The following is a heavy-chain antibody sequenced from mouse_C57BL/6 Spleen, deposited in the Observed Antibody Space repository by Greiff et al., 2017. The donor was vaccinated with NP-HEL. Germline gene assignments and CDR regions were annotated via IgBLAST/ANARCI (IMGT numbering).Heavy chain of an antibody. Sequence: VQLQQSGPELVKPGASVKIPCKASGYTFTDYNMDWVKQSHGKSLEWIGDINPNNGCTIYNQKFKGKATLTVDKSSSTAYMELRSLTSEDTAVYYCARSLYGSSPLFAYWGQGTLVTVSA. CDR1: GYTFTDYN. J-gene: IGHJ3*01. CDR3: ARSLYGSSPLFAY. D-gene: IGHD1-1*01. V-gene: IGHV1-18*01. CDR2: INPNNGCT.